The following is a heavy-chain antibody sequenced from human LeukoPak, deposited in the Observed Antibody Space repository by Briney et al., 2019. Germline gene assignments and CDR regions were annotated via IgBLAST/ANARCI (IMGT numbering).Heavy chain of an antibody. J-gene: IGHJ4*02. Sequence: GGSLRLSCAASGFTFSSYAMHWVRQAPGKGLEWVAVISYDGSNKYYADSVKGRFTISRDNSKSTLYLQMNSLRAEDTAVYYCARDRRYSGYDEGYFDYWGQGTLVTVSS. CDR3: ARDRRYSGYDEGYFDY. D-gene: IGHD5-12*01. CDR1: GFTFSSYA. V-gene: IGHV3-30-3*01. CDR2: ISYDGSNK.